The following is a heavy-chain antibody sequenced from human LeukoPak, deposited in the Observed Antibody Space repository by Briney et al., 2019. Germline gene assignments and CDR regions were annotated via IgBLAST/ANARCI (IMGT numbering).Heavy chain of an antibody. CDR2: ISASGGST. CDR3: AKGMASLDY. J-gene: IGHJ4*02. V-gene: IGHV3-23*01. Sequence: GGSLRLSCAASGFPFSSYGMSWVRPARGKGVEWVSVISASGGSTYYADSVKGRYTISRDNSKNTQYLQMNSLRAEDTAEDYCAKGMASLDYWGGGTLVTVSS. CDR1: GFPFSSYG. D-gene: IGHD2-8*01.